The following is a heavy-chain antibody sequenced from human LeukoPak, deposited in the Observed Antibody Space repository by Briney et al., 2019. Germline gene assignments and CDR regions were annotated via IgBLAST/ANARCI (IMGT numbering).Heavy chain of an antibody. V-gene: IGHV3-30*02. Sequence: PGGSLRLSCAASGFTFSSYCMHWVRQAPGKGLEWVAFIRYDGSNKYYADSVKGRFTISRDNSKNTLYLQMNSLRAEDTAVYYCAKGGRLEWLFFPFDYWGQGTLVTVSS. D-gene: IGHD3-3*01. CDR1: GFTFSSYC. CDR2: IRYDGSNK. J-gene: IGHJ4*02. CDR3: AKGGRLEWLFFPFDY.